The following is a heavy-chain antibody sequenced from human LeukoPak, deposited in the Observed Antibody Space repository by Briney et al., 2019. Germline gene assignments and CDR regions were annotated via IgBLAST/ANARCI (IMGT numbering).Heavy chain of an antibody. CDR2: INAGNGNT. D-gene: IGHD3-3*01. Sequence: ASVKVSCKASGYTFTSYAMHWVRQAPGQRLEWMGWINAGNGNTKYSQKFQGRVTITADESTSTAYMELSSLRSEDTAVYYCARGERFLEWFPFDYWGQGTLVTVSS. CDR3: ARGERFLEWFPFDY. V-gene: IGHV1-3*01. J-gene: IGHJ4*02. CDR1: GYTFTSYA.